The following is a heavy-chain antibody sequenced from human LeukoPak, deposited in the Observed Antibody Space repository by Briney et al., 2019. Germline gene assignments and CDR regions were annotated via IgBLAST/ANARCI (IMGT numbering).Heavy chain of an antibody. V-gene: IGHV1-24*01. J-gene: IGHJ4*02. Sequence: ASVKVSRKVSGYTLTELSMHWVRQAPGKGLEWMGGFDPEDGETIYAQKFQGRVTMTEDTSTDTAYMELSSLRSEDTAVYYCATAAPGYYYGSGSFPPLPRYWGQGTLVTVSS. CDR2: FDPEDGET. D-gene: IGHD3-10*01. CDR3: ATAAPGYYYGSGSFPPLPRY. CDR1: GYTLTELS.